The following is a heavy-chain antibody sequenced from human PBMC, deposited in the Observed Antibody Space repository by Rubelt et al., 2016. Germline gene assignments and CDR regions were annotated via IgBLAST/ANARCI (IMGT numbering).Heavy chain of an antibody. CDR3: ARDNWGIPEIHDGFDV. CDR2: ITGSGDST. D-gene: IGHD7-27*01. J-gene: IGHJ3*01. V-gene: IGHV3-23*04. CDR1: GFSFRGHV. Sequence: EVRLVESGGGLVQPGGSLRLSCAASGFSFRGHVMSWVRQAPGKGLEWISGITGSGDSTYYADSVKGRFTFSRDNSKNTLSLQMNSLRAEDTAVYYCARDNWGIPEIHDGFDVWGPGTMVSVSS.